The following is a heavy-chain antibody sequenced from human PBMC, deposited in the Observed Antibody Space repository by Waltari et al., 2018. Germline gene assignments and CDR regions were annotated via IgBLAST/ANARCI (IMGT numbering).Heavy chain of an antibody. V-gene: IGHV1-24*01. CDR3: ATWSRQVAAAMSYYYGMDV. D-gene: IGHD2-2*01. J-gene: IGHJ6*02. CDR2: FDAEDGGT. Sequence: HVQLVQSGAAAKKPGASVKVSCKVSGYTLTELSIHCVRQAPGQGLEWMGGFDAEDGGTIYAEKVQGRVTMTEDTSTDTAYMEMSSLRSEDTAVYYCATWSRQVAAAMSYYYGMDVWGQGTTVTVSS. CDR1: GYTLTELS.